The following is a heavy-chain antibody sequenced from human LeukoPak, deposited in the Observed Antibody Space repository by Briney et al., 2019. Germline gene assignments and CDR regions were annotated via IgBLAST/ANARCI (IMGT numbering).Heavy chain of an antibody. Sequence: ASVKVSCKASGYTFTSYAMHWVRQAPGQRLEWMGWINAGNGNTKYSQKFQGRVTITRDTSASTAYMELSSLRSEDTAVYYCARDFVRSSGHDYWGQGTLVTVSS. V-gene: IGHV1-3*01. CDR1: GYTFTSYA. CDR3: ARDFVRSSGHDY. J-gene: IGHJ4*02. D-gene: IGHD6-19*01. CDR2: INAGNGNT.